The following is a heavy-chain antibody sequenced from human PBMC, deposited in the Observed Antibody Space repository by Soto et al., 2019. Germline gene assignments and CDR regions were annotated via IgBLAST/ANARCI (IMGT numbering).Heavy chain of an antibody. J-gene: IGHJ5*01. Sequence: SVKGSRKDVRYCFLDYHIHWVGQAPGQGGEWMGWINLNTGVSSSAQKFHGRVSMTRDTSNSTAYMELSRLRREDATLSYYARRVAGSNTFWFDSWGQGTLVTVSS. V-gene: IGHV1-2*02. CDR3: ARRVAGSNTFWFDS. D-gene: IGHD2-15*01. CDR1: RYCFLDYH. CDR2: INLNTGVS.